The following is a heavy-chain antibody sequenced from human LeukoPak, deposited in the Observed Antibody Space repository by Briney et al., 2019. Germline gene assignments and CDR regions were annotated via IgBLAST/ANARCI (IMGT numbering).Heavy chain of an antibody. D-gene: IGHD1-26*01. CDR1: GYTFTGYY. CDR2: INPNSGGT. J-gene: IGHJ4*02. CDR3: ARERTVGATDFDY. Sequence: ASVKVSCKASGYTFTGYYMHWVRQAPGQGLEWMGWINPNSGGTNYAQKFQGRVTMTRDTSISTAYMELSRLRSDDTAVYYCARERTVGATDFDYWGQGTLVTVSS. V-gene: IGHV1-2*02.